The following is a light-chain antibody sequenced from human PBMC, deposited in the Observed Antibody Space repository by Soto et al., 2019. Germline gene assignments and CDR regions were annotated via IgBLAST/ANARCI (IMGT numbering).Light chain of an antibody. Sequence: QSVVSQPPSAAATPGQRVTISCSGSDSNIGSNFDYWYQQIAGTAPKLIVCRNDQRPSGVPDRMSGPKSGTSASLAISGLRSEDVAYDYCASWDDSLSVWFFGGGTKLSVL. CDR1: DSNIGSNF. CDR3: ASWDDSLSVWF. J-gene: IGLJ2*01. V-gene: IGLV1-47*01. CDR2: RND.